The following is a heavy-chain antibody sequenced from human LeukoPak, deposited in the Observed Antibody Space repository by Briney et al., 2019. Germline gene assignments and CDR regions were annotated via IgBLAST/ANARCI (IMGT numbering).Heavy chain of an antibody. J-gene: IGHJ4*02. CDR3: ARGSRDGYKNPVGS. V-gene: IGHV4-34*01. CDR2: INHSGRT. CDR1: GGSFSGYY. D-gene: IGHD5-24*01. Sequence: PSETLSLTCAVSGGSFSGYYWTWIRQPPGKGLEWIGEINHSGRTNYNPSLKSRVIISVDMSKNHFSLKLSSVTAADTAVYYCARGSRDGYKNPVGSWGQGTLVTVSS.